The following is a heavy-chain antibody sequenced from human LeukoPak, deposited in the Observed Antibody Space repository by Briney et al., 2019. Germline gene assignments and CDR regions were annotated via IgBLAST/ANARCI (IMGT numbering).Heavy chain of an antibody. CDR1: GFTFSSYA. J-gene: IGHJ4*02. Sequence: GGSLRLSCAASGFTFSSYAMNWVRQAPGKGLEWASYISSSSSTIYYADSVKGRFTISRDNAKNSLYLQMNSLRDEDTAVYYCARDRPGYSSSWYSDYWGQGTLVTVSS. CDR2: ISSSSSTI. CDR3: ARDRPGYSSSWYSDY. V-gene: IGHV3-48*02. D-gene: IGHD6-13*01.